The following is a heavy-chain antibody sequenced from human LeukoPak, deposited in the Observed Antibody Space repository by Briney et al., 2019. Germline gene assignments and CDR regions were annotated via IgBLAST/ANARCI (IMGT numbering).Heavy chain of an antibody. V-gene: IGHV4-34*01. CDR3: ARKRRGYGYYFDY. J-gene: IGHJ4*02. D-gene: IGHD5-12*01. CDR1: GGSFSGYY. CDR2: INHSGST. Sequence: SETLSLTCAVYGGSFSGYYWSWIRQPPGKGLEWLGEINHSGSTNYNPSLKSLVTISVDTSKNQFSLKLSSVTAADTAVYYCARKRRGYGYYFDYWGQGTLVTVSS.